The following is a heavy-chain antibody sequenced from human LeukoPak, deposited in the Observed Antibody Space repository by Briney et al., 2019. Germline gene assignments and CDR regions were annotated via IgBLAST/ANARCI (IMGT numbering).Heavy chain of an antibody. V-gene: IGHV3-33*01. CDR1: GFTFSSYG. Sequence: GGSLRLSCAASGFTFSSYGMHWVRQAPGKGLEWVAVIWYDGSNKYYADSVKGRFTISRDNSKNTLYLQMNSLRAEDTAVYYCARVGATNPAYFDYWGQGTLVTVSS. D-gene: IGHD1-26*01. J-gene: IGHJ4*02. CDR2: IWYDGSNK. CDR3: ARVGATNPAYFDY.